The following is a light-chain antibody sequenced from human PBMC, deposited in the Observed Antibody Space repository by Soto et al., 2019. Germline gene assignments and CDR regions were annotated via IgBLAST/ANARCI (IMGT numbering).Light chain of an antibody. CDR3: QQSYSTVALT. CDR1: QSISTY. CDR2: SAS. J-gene: IGKJ4*01. V-gene: IGKV1-39*01. Sequence: DIQMTQSPSSLSATVGDRVTITCRASQSISTYLHWYQQKPGKAPKLLIYSASTLESGVPSRFSGSGSGTDFTLTISGLQPEDFATYYCQQSYSTVALTFGGGTKVEIK.